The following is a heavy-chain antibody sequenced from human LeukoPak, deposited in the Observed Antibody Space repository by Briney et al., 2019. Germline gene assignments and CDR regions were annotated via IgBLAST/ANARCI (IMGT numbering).Heavy chain of an antibody. D-gene: IGHD6-19*01. CDR1: GGSISSSSYY. J-gene: IGHJ3*02. Sequence: PSETLSLTCTVSGGSISSSSYYWGWIRQPPGKGLEWIGSIYYSGSTYYNPSLKSRVTISVDTSKNQFSLKLSSVTAADTAVYYCAREYAQWLTQEGAFDIWGQGTMVTVSS. CDR3: AREYAQWLTQEGAFDI. V-gene: IGHV4-39*07. CDR2: IYYSGST.